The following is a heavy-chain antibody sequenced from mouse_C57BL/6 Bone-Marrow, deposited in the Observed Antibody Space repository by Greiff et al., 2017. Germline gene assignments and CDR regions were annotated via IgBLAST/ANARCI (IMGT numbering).Heavy chain of an antibody. Sequence: QVQLQQPGAELVRPGTSVKLSCKASGYTFTSYWMHWVKQRPGQGLEWIGVIDPSDSYTNYNQKFKGKATLTVDTSSSTAYMQLSSLTSEDSAVYYCARFITTVVAVYWYFDVWGTGTTVTVSS. CDR3: ARFITTVVAVYWYFDV. V-gene: IGHV1-59*01. J-gene: IGHJ1*03. CDR2: IDPSDSYT. CDR1: GYTFTSYW. D-gene: IGHD1-1*01.